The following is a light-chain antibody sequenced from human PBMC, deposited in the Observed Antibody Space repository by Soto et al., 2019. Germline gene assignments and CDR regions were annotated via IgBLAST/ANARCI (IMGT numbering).Light chain of an antibody. Sequence: GESVTITCRSSQVISTSLAWYQVKPGKAPKLLIYKASSLESGVPSRFSGSGFGTEFTLTISSLQPDDFATYYCQQYNRYRTFGQGTKVDIK. V-gene: IGKV1-5*03. CDR3: QQYNRYRT. J-gene: IGKJ1*01. CDR2: KAS. CDR1: QVISTS.